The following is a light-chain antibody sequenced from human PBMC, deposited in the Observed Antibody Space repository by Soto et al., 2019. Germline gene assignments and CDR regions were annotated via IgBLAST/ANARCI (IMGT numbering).Light chain of an antibody. CDR3: QQRSNWPPNT. V-gene: IGKV3-11*01. Sequence: EIVLTQSPATLSLSPGEGATLSCRASQSVSSYLAWYQQKPGQAPRLLIYDASNRATGIPARFSGSGSGTNFTLTISCLEPEDFAVYYCQQRSNWPPNTFGQGTKVDIK. CDR2: DAS. J-gene: IGKJ2*01. CDR1: QSVSSY.